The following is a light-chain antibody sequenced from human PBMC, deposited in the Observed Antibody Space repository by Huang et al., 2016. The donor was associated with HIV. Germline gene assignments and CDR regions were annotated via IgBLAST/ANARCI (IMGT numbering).Light chain of an antibody. Sequence: ETVMTQSPPTLSVSPGERATLSCRASQSVGSNLAWYQQKRGQAPRLLIYDVSTRATGVPARFSGSGSGTEFTLIISSLQSEDVATYCCQQYKNWPPYTFGQGTNLEIK. CDR2: DVS. CDR3: QQYKNWPPYT. J-gene: IGKJ2*01. V-gene: IGKV3-15*01. CDR1: QSVGSN.